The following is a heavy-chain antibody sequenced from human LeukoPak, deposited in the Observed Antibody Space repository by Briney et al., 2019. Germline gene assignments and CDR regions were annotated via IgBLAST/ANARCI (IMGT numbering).Heavy chain of an antibody. V-gene: IGHV4-61*01. CDR3: ARLTGYSSESWFDP. CDR2: IYYSGST. D-gene: IGHD3-9*01. Sequence: SETLSLTCTVSGGSISSGPYYWSWMRQPPGKGLEWIGYIYYSGSTNYNPSLKSRVTISVDTSKNQFSLKLSSVTTADTAVYYCARLTGYSSESWFDPWGQGTLVTVSS. CDR1: GGSISSGPYY. J-gene: IGHJ5*02.